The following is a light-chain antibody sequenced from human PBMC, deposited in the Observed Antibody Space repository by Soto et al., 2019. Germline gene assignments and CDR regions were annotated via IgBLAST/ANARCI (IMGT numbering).Light chain of an antibody. J-gene: IGKJ4*01. CDR3: QQYNSYPTT. V-gene: IGKV1D-16*01. Sequence: DIQMTQSPSSLSASVGDRVTITCRASQGISSRLAWYQQKPEQAPKSLIYAASSLQSGVPSRFSGSGSGTDCTLTISSLHPEDFVTYYRQQYNSYPTTFGGGTKVEIK. CDR1: QGISSR. CDR2: AAS.